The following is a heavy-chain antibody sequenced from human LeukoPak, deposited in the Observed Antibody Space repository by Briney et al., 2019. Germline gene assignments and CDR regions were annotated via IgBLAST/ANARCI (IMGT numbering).Heavy chain of an antibody. CDR3: ARGYSSGWYYFDY. CDR1: GFTVSSNY. J-gene: IGHJ4*02. V-gene: IGHV3-53*01. CDR2: IYSGGST. D-gene: IGHD6-19*01. Sequence: GGSLRLSCAASGFTVSSNYMSWVRQAPGKGLEWVSVIYSGGSTYYEDSVKGRFTISRDNSKNTLNLQMNSLRAEDTAVYYCARGYSSGWYYFDYWGQGTPVTVSS.